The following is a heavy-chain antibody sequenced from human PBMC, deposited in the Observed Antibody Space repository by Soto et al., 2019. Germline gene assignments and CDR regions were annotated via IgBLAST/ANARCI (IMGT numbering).Heavy chain of an antibody. CDR3: AKVGVLRTNFRWFDL. J-gene: IGHJ5*02. CDR1: GFAFQTYT. D-gene: IGHD2-8*01. V-gene: IGHV3-21*01. Sequence: EGQLVESGGGLVKPGGSLRLSCADSGFAFQTYTMEWLRQPPGKGLEWVSSITISGNYIYYADSVKGRFTISRDNGRNSVYLQMNSLRAEDTAVYYCAKVGVLRTNFRWFDLSGQGTLVIVSS. CDR2: ITISGNYI.